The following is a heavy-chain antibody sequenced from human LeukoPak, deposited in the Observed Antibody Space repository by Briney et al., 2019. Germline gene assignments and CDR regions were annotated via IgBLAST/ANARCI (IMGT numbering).Heavy chain of an antibody. V-gene: IGHV4-39*01. CDR1: GGSISSSSYY. CDR3: ARHVTHYDFWSGYGYYFDY. J-gene: IGHJ4*02. D-gene: IGHD3-3*01. CDR2: IYYSGST. Sequence: PSETLSLTCTVSGGSISSSSYYWGWIRQPPGKGLEWIGSIYYSGSTYYNPSLKSRVTISVDTPKNQFSLKLSSVTAADTAVYYCARHVTHYDFWSGYGYYFDYWGQGTLVTVSS.